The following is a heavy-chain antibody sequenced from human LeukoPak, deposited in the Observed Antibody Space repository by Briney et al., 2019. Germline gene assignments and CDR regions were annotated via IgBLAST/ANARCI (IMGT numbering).Heavy chain of an antibody. Sequence: PGGSLRLSCAASGFMFSSNWMSWVRLAPGKGLEWVANIKEDGTETYYVDSVKGRFTISRDNAKNSLYLQMNSLRAEDTAVYYCARDLVPAANYYYYYGMDVWGQGTTVTVSS. CDR1: GFMFSSNW. J-gene: IGHJ6*02. CDR2: IKEDGTET. V-gene: IGHV3-7*01. D-gene: IGHD2-2*01. CDR3: ARDLVPAANYYYYYGMDV.